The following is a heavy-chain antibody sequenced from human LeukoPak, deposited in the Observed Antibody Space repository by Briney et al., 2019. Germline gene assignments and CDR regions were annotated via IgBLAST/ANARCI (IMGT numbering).Heavy chain of an antibody. D-gene: IGHD1-26*01. J-gene: IGHJ4*02. CDR3: ARDLSDSNRSYPPGDY. Sequence: KPSETLSLTCTVSGGSISSYYWSWIRQPPGKGLEWIGYIYHSGSTYYNPSLKSRVTISVDRSKNQFSLKPSSVTAADTAVYYCARDLSDSNRSYPPGDYRGQGTLVTVSS. CDR1: GGSISSYY. CDR2: IYHSGST. V-gene: IGHV4-59*12.